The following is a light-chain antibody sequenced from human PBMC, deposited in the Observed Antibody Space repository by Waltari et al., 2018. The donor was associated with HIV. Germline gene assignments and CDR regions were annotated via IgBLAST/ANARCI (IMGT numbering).Light chain of an antibody. CDR3: VSYTEKDTFLL. V-gene: IGLV2-8*01. Sequence: QSSLNQPPSASGSPGQSVAITCTRSRNDIGTYTFVSWYQHHPGKAPKLLIYDVTRRPPGIPDRFSGTKSGYTASLTVSDLQVEDEADYYCVSYTEKDTFLLFGGGTKLAV. CDR2: DVT. J-gene: IGLJ2*01. CDR1: RNDIGTYTF.